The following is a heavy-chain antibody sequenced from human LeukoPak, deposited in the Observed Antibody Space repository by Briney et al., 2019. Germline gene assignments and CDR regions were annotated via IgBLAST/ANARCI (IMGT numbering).Heavy chain of an antibody. Sequence: SETLSLTCAVSGASISSYSCWSWIRQPAGKGLEWIGRVFTSGRTDYNPSLKSRVTMSLDTSKNQFSLKLSSVTAADTAVYYCARGDDSSGQGYWGQGTLVTVSS. CDR1: GASISSYSC. CDR3: ARGDDSSGQGY. J-gene: IGHJ4*02. D-gene: IGHD3-22*01. V-gene: IGHV4-4*07. CDR2: VFTSGRT.